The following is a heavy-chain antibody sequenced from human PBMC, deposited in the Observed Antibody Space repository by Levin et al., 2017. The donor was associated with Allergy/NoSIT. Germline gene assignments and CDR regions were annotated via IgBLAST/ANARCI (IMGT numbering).Heavy chain of an antibody. D-gene: IGHD5-12*01. Sequence: GGSLRLSCAASGLTFSSYSMNWVRQTPGKGLEWVSSISSSSSYIYYADSVKGRFTISRDNAKNSLYLQMNSLRAEDTAAYYCANSPADSGSDYVYCAFDIWGQGTMVTVSS. CDR1: GLTFSSYS. CDR2: ISSSSSYI. J-gene: IGHJ3*02. CDR3: ANSPADSGSDYVYCAFDI. V-gene: IGHV3-21*01.